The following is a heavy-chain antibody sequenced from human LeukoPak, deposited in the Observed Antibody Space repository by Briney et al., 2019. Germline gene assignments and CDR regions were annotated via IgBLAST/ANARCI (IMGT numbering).Heavy chain of an antibody. CDR3: AKGPENYYGSGSYSLNYYYYGMDV. D-gene: IGHD3-10*01. J-gene: IGHJ6*02. CDR2: ISGSGGSK. V-gene: IGHV3-23*01. Sequence: GGSLRLSCAACGFTFSSLAMSWVRQAPGKGLEGVSDISGSGGSKEYADSVKGRFTISRDNSKNTLYLQMNRLRAEDTAVYYCAKGPENYYGSGSYSLNYYYYGMDVWGQGTTVTVSS. CDR1: GFTFSSLA.